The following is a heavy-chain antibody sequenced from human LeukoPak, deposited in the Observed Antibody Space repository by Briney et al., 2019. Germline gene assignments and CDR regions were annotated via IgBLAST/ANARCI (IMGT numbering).Heavy chain of an antibody. CDR2: IYYSGST. CDR1: GGSISSYY. CDR3: ASMSSSWSRTSGSYYYYMDV. D-gene: IGHD6-13*01. V-gene: IGHV4-59*01. Sequence: SEILSLTCTVSGGSISSYYWSWIRQPPGKGLEWIGYIYYSGSTNYNPSLKSRVTISVDTSKNQFSLKLSSVTAADTAVYYCASMSSSWSRTSGSYYYYMDVWGKGTTVTVSS. J-gene: IGHJ6*03.